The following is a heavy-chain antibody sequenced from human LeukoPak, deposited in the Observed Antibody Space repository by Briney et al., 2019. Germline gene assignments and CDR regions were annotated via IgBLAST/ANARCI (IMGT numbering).Heavy chain of an antibody. V-gene: IGHV3-33*01. D-gene: IGHD3-10*01. CDR3: ARDSNSAGDY. Sequence: GGSLRLSCAASGFFFSVYAMHWVRQVPGKGLEWVALIWFDGTEKFYADSGKGRLTISRDNSSNTVDVKMNSLRAKDTAVYYCARDSNSAGDYWGQRTLVTVSS. CDR2: IWFDGTEK. CDR1: GFFFSVYA. J-gene: IGHJ4*02.